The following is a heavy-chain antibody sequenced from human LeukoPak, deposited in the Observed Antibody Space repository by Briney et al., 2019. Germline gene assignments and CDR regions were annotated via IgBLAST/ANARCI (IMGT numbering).Heavy chain of an antibody. Sequence: ASVKVSCKASGYTFTSYGISWVRQAPGQGLEWMGWISAYNGNTNYAQKFQGRVTITTDESTSTAYMELSSLRSEDTAVYYCARDDSSGYYYLAYWGQGTLVTVSS. CDR1: GYTFTSYG. D-gene: IGHD3-22*01. CDR2: ISAYNGNT. CDR3: ARDDSSGYYYLAY. V-gene: IGHV1-18*01. J-gene: IGHJ4*02.